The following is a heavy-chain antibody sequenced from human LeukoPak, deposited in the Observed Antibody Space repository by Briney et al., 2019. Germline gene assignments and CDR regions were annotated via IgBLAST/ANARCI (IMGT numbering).Heavy chain of an antibody. Sequence: GGSLRLSCAASGFTVSSHYMSWVRQAPGKGLEWVSTVTSAGNTYYPDSVKGRFTISRDNSQNTLYLQMNSLRAGDTAVYYCAKGMLRGPTPFFQHWGQGTLVTVSS. CDR3: AKGMLRGPTPFFQH. CDR1: GFTVSSHY. D-gene: IGHD3-10*01. V-gene: IGHV3-53*01. CDR2: VTSAGNT. J-gene: IGHJ1*01.